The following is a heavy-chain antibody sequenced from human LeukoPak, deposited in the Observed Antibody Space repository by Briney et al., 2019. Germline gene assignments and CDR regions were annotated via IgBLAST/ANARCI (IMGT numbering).Heavy chain of an antibody. J-gene: IGHJ3*02. CDR3: VRDTRVSIGWYRAFDM. V-gene: IGHV4-61*02. D-gene: IGHD1-14*01. Sequence: SETLSLTCTVSGDSISSCDYHWSWIPQPAGKGLYWIGRISSSGSTNYNPSLKSRVTISVDTSKNQCSLKLSVVTAAAAPAYYRVRDTRVSIGWYRAFDMWGQGTMVTVSS. CDR1: GDSISSCDYH. CDR2: ISSSGST.